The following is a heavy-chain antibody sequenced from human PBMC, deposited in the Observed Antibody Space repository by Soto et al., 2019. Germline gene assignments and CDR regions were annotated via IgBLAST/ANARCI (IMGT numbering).Heavy chain of an antibody. CDR3: AREYTAWPLAYGLDV. CDR2: IYPGDSDT. CDR1: GYSFTSYW. Sequence: VESLKISCKGSGYSFTSYWIGWVRQMPGKCLEWMGIIYPGDSDTRYSPSFQGQITISADKSISTAYLQWSSLKASDTAIYYCAREYTAWPLAYGLDVWGQGTTVTVSS. V-gene: IGHV5-51*01. D-gene: IGHD2-2*02. J-gene: IGHJ6*02.